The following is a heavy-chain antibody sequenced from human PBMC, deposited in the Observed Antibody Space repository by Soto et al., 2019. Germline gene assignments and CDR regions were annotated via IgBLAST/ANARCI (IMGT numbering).Heavy chain of an antibody. V-gene: IGHV2-5*02. CDR1: GFALSTVGEG. Sequence: QITLKESGPTVVTPTQNLTLTCSVSGFALSTVGEGVGWIRQPPGKALEWLALIYWDDSTRYRPSLQSRLSISKDAPKSPVVVKMTTIVAVDPARYYCGPRLTWGLYRQGRFDPWGQGILVSVSS. CDR3: GPRLTWGLYRQGRFDP. CDR2: IYWDDST. D-gene: IGHD3-16*02. J-gene: IGHJ5*02.